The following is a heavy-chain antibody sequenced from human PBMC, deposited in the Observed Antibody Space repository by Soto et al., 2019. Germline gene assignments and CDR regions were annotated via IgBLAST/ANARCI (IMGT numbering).Heavy chain of an antibody. V-gene: IGHV4-30-4*01. J-gene: IGHJ5*02. CDR2: IYYSGST. CDR1: GGSINSDDYY. CDR3: ARVRYYYDSSGYWKVFWFDP. D-gene: IGHD3-22*01. Sequence: QVQLQESGPGLVKPLETLSLTCTVSGGSINSDDYYWSWIRQPPGKGLDWIGYIYYSGSTYYNPSLKSRVTISVDTSKNQFSLKLSSVTAADTAVYYCARVRYYYDSSGYWKVFWFDPWGQGTLVTVSS.